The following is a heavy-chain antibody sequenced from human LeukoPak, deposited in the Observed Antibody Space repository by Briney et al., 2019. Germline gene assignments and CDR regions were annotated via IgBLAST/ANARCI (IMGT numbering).Heavy chain of an antibody. CDR2: IIPILGIA. V-gene: IGHV1-69*04. J-gene: IGHJ6*03. Sequence: SVKVSCKASGGTFSSYTISWVRQAPGQGLEWMGRIIPILGIANYAQKFQGRVAITADKSTSTAYMELSSLRSEDTAVYYCARERYYDFWSGSSGYYMDVWGKGTTVTVSS. D-gene: IGHD3-3*01. CDR1: GGTFSSYT. CDR3: ARERYYDFWSGSSGYYMDV.